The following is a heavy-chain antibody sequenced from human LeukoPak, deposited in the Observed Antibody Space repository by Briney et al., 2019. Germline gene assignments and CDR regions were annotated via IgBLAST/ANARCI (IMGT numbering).Heavy chain of an antibody. CDR3: ASGYDYVWGSYPSHFDY. J-gene: IGHJ4*02. D-gene: IGHD3-16*01. V-gene: IGHV3-21*01. Sequence: KPGGSLRLSCAASGFTFSSYAMHWVRQAPGKGLEWFSSISSSSSYIYYADSVKGRFTISRDNAKNSLYLQMNSLRAEDTAVYYCASGYDYVWGSYPSHFDYWGQGTLVTVSS. CDR1: GFTFSSYA. CDR2: ISSSSSYI.